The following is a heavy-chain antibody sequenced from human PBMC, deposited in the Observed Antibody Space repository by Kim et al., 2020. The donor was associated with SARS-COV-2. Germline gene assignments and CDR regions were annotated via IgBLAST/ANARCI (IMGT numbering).Heavy chain of an antibody. D-gene: IGHD6-13*01. CDR2: ISGSGGST. CDR3: AKVSGIIAAARRYYFDY. CDR1: GFTFSSYA. Sequence: GGSLRLSCAASGFTFSSYAMSWVRQAPGKGLEWVSAISGSGGSTYYADSVKGRFTISRDNSKNTLYLQMNSLRAEDTAVYYCAKVSGIIAAARRYYFDYWGQGTLVTVSS. J-gene: IGHJ4*02. V-gene: IGHV3-23*01.